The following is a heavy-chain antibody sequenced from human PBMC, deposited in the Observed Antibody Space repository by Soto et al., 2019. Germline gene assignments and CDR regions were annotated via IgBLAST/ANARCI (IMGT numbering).Heavy chain of an antibody. J-gene: IGHJ4*02. CDR2: IYYSGST. V-gene: IGHV4-31*03. Sequence: QVQLQESGPGLVKPSQTLSLTCTVSGGSISSGGYYWSWIRQHPGKGLEWIGYIYYSGSTYYNPPLKSRVTIXVXTXXNQFPLKLSSVPAADTAVYYCARSGYSYGPNPLLYWGQGTLVTVSS. D-gene: IGHD5-18*01. CDR1: GGSISSGGYY. CDR3: ARSGYSYGPNPLLY.